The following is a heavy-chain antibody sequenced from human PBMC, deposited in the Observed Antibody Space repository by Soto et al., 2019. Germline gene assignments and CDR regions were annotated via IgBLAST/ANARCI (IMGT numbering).Heavy chain of an antibody. CDR2: IDSSSSII. D-gene: IGHD6-19*01. CDR3: ARDGLTGYSSGWSGGDY. CDR1: GFTFSSYS. Sequence: EVQLVESGGGLVQPGGSLRLSCAASGFTFSSYSLNWVRQAPGEGLEWVSYIDSSSSIIYYADSVKGRFTISRDNAKNSLYLQMNSLRAEDTAVYYCARDGLTGYSSGWSGGDYWGQGTLVAVSS. J-gene: IGHJ4*02. V-gene: IGHV3-48*01.